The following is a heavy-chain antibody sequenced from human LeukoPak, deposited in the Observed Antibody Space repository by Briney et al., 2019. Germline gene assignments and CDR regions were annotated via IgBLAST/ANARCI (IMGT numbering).Heavy chain of an antibody. CDR1: GYTFTSYD. CDR3: ARGFGTQYYYYYYHMDV. Sequence: ASVKVSCKASGYTFTSYDINWVRQATGQGLEWMGWMNPNSGNTGYAQKFQGRVTITRNTSISTAYMELSSLRSEDTAVYYCARGFGTQYYYYYYHMDVWGKGTTVTVSS. CDR2: MNPNSGNT. J-gene: IGHJ6*03. D-gene: IGHD3-10*01. V-gene: IGHV1-8*03.